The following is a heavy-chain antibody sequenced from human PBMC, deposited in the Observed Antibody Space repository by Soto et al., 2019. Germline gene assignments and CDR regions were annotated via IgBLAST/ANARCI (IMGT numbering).Heavy chain of an antibody. J-gene: IGHJ5*02. CDR1: GYSISSGYY. Sequence: ASETLSLTCAVSGYSISSGYYWGWIRQPPGKGLEWIGSIYHSGSTYYNPSLKSRVTISVDTSKNQFSLKLSSVTAADTAVYYCARGWPEGIVVVTAAIHFNWFDPWGQGTLVTVSS. V-gene: IGHV4-38-2*01. D-gene: IGHD2-2*02. CDR3: ARGWPEGIVVVTAAIHFNWFDP. CDR2: IYHSGST.